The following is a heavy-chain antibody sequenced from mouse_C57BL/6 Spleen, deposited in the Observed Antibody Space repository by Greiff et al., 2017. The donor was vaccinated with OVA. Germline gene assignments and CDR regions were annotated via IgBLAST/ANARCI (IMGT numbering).Heavy chain of an antibody. Sequence: QVQLQQPGAELVKPGASVKLSCKASGYTFTSYWMQWVKQRPGQGLEWIGEIDPSDSYTNYNQKFKGKATLTADKSSSTAYMQLSSLTSEDSAVYFCATGTHFDYWGQGTTLTVSS. CDR3: ATGTHFDY. CDR2: IDPSDSYT. V-gene: IGHV1-50*01. J-gene: IGHJ2*01. D-gene: IGHD4-1*01. CDR1: GYTFTSYW.